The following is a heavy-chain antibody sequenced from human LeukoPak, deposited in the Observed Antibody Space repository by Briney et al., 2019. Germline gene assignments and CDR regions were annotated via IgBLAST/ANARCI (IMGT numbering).Heavy chain of an antibody. Sequence: GGSLKLSCAASGFTFSGSAMHWVRQASGKGLEWVGRIRSKANSYATAYAASVKGRFTISRDDSKNTAYLQMNSLKTEDTAVYYCAKDVRGRGYGDYFDYWGQGTLVTVSS. V-gene: IGHV3-73*01. CDR3: AKDVRGRGYGDYFDY. D-gene: IGHD5-12*01. CDR2: IRSKANSYAT. CDR1: GFTFSGSA. J-gene: IGHJ4*02.